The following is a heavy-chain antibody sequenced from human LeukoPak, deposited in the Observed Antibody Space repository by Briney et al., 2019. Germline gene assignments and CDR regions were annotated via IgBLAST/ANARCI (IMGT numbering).Heavy chain of an antibody. CDR1: GFTFTTYG. CDR2: IGGSGTRT. CDR3: AKDRVRERRNWFDP. D-gene: IGHD3-10*01. J-gene: IGHJ5*02. V-gene: IGHV3-23*01. Sequence: PGGSLRLSCSASGFTFTTYGMNWVRQAPGKGLEWVSGIGGSGTRTYYADSVKGRFTISRDNSKNTLYLQMNSLRAEDTAVYYCAKDRVRERRNWFDPWGQGTLVTVSS.